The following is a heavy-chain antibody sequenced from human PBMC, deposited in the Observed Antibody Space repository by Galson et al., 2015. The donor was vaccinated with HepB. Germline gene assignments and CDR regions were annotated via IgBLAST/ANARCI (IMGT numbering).Heavy chain of an antibody. D-gene: IGHD6-19*01. CDR3: ARGTGWYPDF. CDR1: GFTFKSYW. CDR2: INQDGSEM. V-gene: IGHV3-7*04. J-gene: IGHJ4*02. Sequence: SLRLSCAASGFTFKSYWMNWVRQAPGKGLEWLANINQDGSEMYYVDSAKGRFTISGDNAKSSLFLQMNSLRVEDTAVYYCARGTGWYPDFWGQGTLVTVSS.